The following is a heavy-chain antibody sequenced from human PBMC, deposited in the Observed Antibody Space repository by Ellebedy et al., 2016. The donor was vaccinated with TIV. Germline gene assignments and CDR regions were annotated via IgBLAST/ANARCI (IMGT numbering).Heavy chain of an antibody. CDR3: VCGTGYMSDH. V-gene: IGHV3-7*03. J-gene: IGHJ4*02. D-gene: IGHD6-13*01. CDR1: GFTFSTYW. CDR2: MNQDGSEI. Sequence: PGGSLRLSCAASGFTFSTYWINWVRQAPGKGLEWVANMNQDGSEINYVDSVKGRFTISRDNAKNSLFLQMNSLRAEDTAIYYCVCGTGYMSDHWGQGTLVTVSS.